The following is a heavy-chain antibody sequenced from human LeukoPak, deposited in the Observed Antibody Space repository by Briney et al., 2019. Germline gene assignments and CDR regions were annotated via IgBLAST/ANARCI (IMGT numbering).Heavy chain of an antibody. J-gene: IGHJ3*01. D-gene: IGHD5-12*01. CDR3: AGRLPLAL. Sequence: KPSETLSLTCAVYGGSINSYYWSWIRQPPGRGLEWIGNIYHSGRTNYNPSLESRVTISVDMSKNHFSLKLSSVTAADTAVYYWAGRLPLALWGQGTMVTVSS. CDR1: GGSINSYY. V-gene: IGHV4-59*01. CDR2: IYHSGRT.